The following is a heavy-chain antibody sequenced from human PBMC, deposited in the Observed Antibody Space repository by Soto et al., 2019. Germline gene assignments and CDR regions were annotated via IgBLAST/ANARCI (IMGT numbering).Heavy chain of an antibody. CDR3: ARDYYDSSGYYYWFDP. J-gene: IGHJ5*02. CDR1: GGSISSYY. CDR2: IYYSGST. V-gene: IGHV4-59*01. Sequence: SETLSLTCTVSGGSISSYYWSWIRQPPGKGLEWIGYIYYSGSTNYNPSLKSRVTISVDTSKNQFSLKLSSVTAADTAVYYCARDYYDSSGYYYWFDPWGQGTLVTVSS. D-gene: IGHD3-22*01.